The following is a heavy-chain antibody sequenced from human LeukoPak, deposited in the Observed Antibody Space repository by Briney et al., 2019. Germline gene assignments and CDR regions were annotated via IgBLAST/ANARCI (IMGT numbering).Heavy chain of an antibody. D-gene: IGHD1-7*01. V-gene: IGHV1-8*01. CDR1: GYTFTSYD. Sequence: GASVKVSCKASGYTFTSYDINWVRQATGQGLEWMGWMNPISGNTGYAQKFQGRVTMTRNTSISTAYMELSSLRSEDTAVYYCARFPLNWNYGAQSAFDIWGQGTMVTVSS. J-gene: IGHJ3*02. CDR2: MNPISGNT. CDR3: ARFPLNWNYGAQSAFDI.